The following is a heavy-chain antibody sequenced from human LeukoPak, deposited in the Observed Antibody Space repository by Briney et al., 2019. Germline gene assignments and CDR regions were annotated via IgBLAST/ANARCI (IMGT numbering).Heavy chain of an antibody. Sequence: GGSLRLSCAASGFTFSSYAMSWVRQAPGKGLEWVSAISGSGGSTYYADSVKGRFTISRDNSKNTLYLQMNSLRAEDTAVYYCAKESSYYGSGRGKEFDYWGQGTLVTVSS. CDR1: GFTFSSYA. J-gene: IGHJ4*02. V-gene: IGHV3-23*01. D-gene: IGHD3-10*01. CDR2: ISGSGGST. CDR3: AKESSYYGSGRGKEFDY.